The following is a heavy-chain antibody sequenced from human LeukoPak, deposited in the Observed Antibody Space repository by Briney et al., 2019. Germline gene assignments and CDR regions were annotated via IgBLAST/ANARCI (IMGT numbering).Heavy chain of an antibody. CDR3: ANVDDYGDYPDAFDI. CDR2: IRYDGSNK. CDR1: GFTFSSYG. J-gene: IGHJ3*02. V-gene: IGHV3-30*02. D-gene: IGHD4-17*01. Sequence: PGGSLRLSCAASGFTFSSYGMHWVRQAPGKGLEWVAFIRYDGSNKYYADSMKGRFTISRDNSKNTLYLQMNSLRAEDTAVYYCANVDDYGDYPDAFDIWGQGTMVTVSS.